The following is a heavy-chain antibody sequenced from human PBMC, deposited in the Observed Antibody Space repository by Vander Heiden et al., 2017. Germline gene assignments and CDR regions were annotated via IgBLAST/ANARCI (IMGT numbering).Heavy chain of an antibody. CDR1: GGSFSGYY. D-gene: IGHD3-10*01. CDR3: ARGGARGFNGSGSYYKRVGYYYYGMDV. Sequence: QVQLQQWGAGLLKPSETLSLTCAVYGGSFSGYYCSWIRQPPGKGREWIGEINHSGSTNYNPSLKSRVTISVDTSKNQFSLKLSSVTAADTAVYYCARGGARGFNGSGSYYKRVGYYYYGMDVWGQGTTVTVSS. CDR2: INHSGST. J-gene: IGHJ6*02. V-gene: IGHV4-34*01.